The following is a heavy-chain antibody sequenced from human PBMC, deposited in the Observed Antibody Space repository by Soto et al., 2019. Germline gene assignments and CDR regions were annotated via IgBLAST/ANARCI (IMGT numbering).Heavy chain of an antibody. CDR3: ASATYSSSCFFFDY. D-gene: IGHD3-22*01. V-gene: IGHV1-46*01. Sequence: ASVKVSCKASGYSFTAFHMHWVRQAPGLGLEWMGIINQNIGHANIAQRFQGRVALTWDTCTTTVYMEQSGLRSDDTAVYYCASATYSSSCFFFDYWGKGTRLTAS. CDR2: INQNIGHA. J-gene: IGHJ4*02. CDR1: GYSFTAFH.